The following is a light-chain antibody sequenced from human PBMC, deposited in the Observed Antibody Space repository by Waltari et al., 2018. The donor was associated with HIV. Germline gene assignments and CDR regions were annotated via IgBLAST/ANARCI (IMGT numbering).Light chain of an antibody. J-gene: IGLJ1*01. CDR1: SSNIGASYD. Sequence: QSVLTQPPSVSGAPGQRVTISCTGSSSNIGASYDITWYQQLPGTAPKLLIFDNINRPSGVPDRFSGSKFATSASLAITGLQAEDEADYYCQSYDSSLGGFYVFGTGTKVTVL. CDR3: QSYDSSLGGFYV. CDR2: DNI. V-gene: IGLV1-40*01.